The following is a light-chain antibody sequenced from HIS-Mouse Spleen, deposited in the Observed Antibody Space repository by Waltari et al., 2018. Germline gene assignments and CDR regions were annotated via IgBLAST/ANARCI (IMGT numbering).Light chain of an antibody. CDR1: SSDAGSYNL. CDR3: CSYAGSSTWV. Sequence: QSALTQPASVSGSPGQSIPIPCTGTSSDAGSYNLVSWYQQHPGKAPKLMIYEGSKRPSGVSNRFSGSKSGNTASLTISGLQAEDEADYYCCSYAGSSTWVFGGGTKLTVL. J-gene: IGLJ3*02. V-gene: IGLV2-23*01. CDR2: EGS.